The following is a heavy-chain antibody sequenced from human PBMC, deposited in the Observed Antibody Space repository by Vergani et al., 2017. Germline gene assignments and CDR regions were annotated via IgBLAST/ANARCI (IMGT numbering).Heavy chain of an antibody. J-gene: IGHJ4*02. CDR3: LFSGSYYNRRFDY. CDR1: GYTFTTYA. CDR2: INTNTGNP. Sequence: QVQLVHSGSELKKPGASVKVSCKASGYTFTTYAMNWVRQAPGQGLEWMGWINTNTGNPKYAQGFTGRFVFSLDTYVTTAYLQISHLKAEDTAVYYCLFSGSYYNRRFDYWGQGTLVTVSS. D-gene: IGHD3-10*02. V-gene: IGHV7-4-1*02.